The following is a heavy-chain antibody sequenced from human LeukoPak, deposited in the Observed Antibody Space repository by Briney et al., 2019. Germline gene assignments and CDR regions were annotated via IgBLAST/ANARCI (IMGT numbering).Heavy chain of an antibody. V-gene: IGHV5-51*01. CDR3: ARGPNYYDSSAKTRGFLDY. Sequence: GESLKISWKGSGYSFTSYWIGWVRQMPGKGLEWMGIIYPGDSDTRYSPSFQGQVTISADKSISTAYLQWSSLKASDTAMYYCARGPNYYDSSAKTRGFLDYWGQGTLVTVCS. D-gene: IGHD3-22*01. J-gene: IGHJ4*02. CDR1: GYSFTSYW. CDR2: IYPGDSDT.